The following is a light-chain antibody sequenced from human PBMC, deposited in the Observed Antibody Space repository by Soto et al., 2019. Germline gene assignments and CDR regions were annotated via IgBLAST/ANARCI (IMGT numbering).Light chain of an antibody. CDR1: QSVSSSY. CDR3: QQYNSSPWT. CDR2: GAS. Sequence: FTQSPGTLSMSKAERATLSCRASQSVSSSYLAWYQQKPGQAPRLLIYGASSRATGIPYRFSGSGSGTDFTLTISRLEPEDFAVYYCQQYNSSPWTFGQGTKVDI. V-gene: IGKV3-20*01. J-gene: IGKJ1*01.